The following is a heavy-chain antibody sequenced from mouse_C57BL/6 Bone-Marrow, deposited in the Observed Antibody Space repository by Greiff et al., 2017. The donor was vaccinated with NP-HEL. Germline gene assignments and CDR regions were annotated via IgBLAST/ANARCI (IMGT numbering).Heavy chain of an antibody. D-gene: IGHD2-10*02. Sequence: VQLQQSGAELVRPGASVKLSCTASGFNIKDDYMHWVKQRPEQGLEWIGWIDPENGDTEYASKFQGKATITADTSSNTAYLQLSSLTSEDTAVYYCTVCAWFAYWGQGTVVTVSA. CDR3: TVCAWFAY. J-gene: IGHJ3*01. CDR1: GFNIKDDY. CDR2: IDPENGDT. V-gene: IGHV14-4*01.